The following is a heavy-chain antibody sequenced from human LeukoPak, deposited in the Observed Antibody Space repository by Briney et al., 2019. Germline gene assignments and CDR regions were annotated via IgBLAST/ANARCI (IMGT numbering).Heavy chain of an antibody. D-gene: IGHD2-8*01. Sequence: GGSLRLSCAASRFTFSTYPMNWVRQAPGKGLEWISYISSSSNTIYYADSVKGRFTISRDNAKNALYLHMNSLTTDDTTVYYVARKFCPNGVCFVPPWNYFRAVWGKGTRVPVS. CDR3: ARKFCPNGVCFVPPWNYFRAV. J-gene: IGHJ6*03. V-gene: IGHV3-48*01. CDR1: RFTFSTYP. CDR2: ISSSSNTI.